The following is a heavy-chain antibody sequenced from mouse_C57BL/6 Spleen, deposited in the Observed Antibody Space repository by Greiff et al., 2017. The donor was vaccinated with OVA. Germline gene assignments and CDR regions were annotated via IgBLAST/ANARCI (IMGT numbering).Heavy chain of an antibody. J-gene: IGHJ2*01. V-gene: IGHV1-54*01. CDR1: GYAFTNYL. CDR3: ARHHYGSSYGYFDY. CDR2: INPGSGGT. D-gene: IGHD1-1*01. Sequence: QVQLKESGAELVRPGTSVKVSCKASGYAFTNYLIEWVKQRPGQGLEWIGVINPGSGGTNYNEKFKGKATLTADKSSSTAYMQLSSLTSEDSAVYFCARHHYGSSYGYFDYWGQGTTLTVSS.